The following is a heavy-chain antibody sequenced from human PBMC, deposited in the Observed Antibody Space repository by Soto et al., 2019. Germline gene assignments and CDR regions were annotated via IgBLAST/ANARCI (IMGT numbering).Heavy chain of an antibody. Sequence: PSETLSLTCTVSDGSVSSGDYYWGWFRQHPGKGLEWIAYIYYSGITYYSPSLNSRGSLSVDTSKKQFSLRLSSVTDADTAVYYWARIYSTGRMGQYMATWGQVTPGIV. V-gene: IGHV4-31*03. CDR3: ARIYSTGRMGQYMAT. CDR2: IYYSGIT. CDR1: DGSVSSGDYY. D-gene: IGHD4-4*01. J-gene: IGHJ5*02.